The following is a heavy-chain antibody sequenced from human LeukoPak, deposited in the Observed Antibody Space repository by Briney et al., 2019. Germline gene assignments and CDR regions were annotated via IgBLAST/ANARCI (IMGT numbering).Heavy chain of an antibody. D-gene: IGHD3-10*01. J-gene: IGHJ4*02. Sequence: GGSLRLSCAASGFTFSSYSMNWVRQAPGKGLEWVSYISSSSSTIYDADSVKGRFTISRDNAKNSLYLQMNSLRDEDTAVYYCARGLWFGELLPLGFDYWGQGTLVTVSS. V-gene: IGHV3-48*02. CDR2: ISSSSSTI. CDR3: ARGLWFGELLPLGFDY. CDR1: GFTFSSYS.